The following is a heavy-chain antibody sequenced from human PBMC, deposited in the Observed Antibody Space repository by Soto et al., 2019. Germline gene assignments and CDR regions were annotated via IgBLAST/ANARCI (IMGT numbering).Heavy chain of an antibody. CDR3: ARVWELLGSHSDDYYGMDV. D-gene: IGHD1-26*01. CDR2: ISYEGSNK. J-gene: IGHJ6*02. CDR1: GFPFSRYA. Sequence: TGGSLRLSCAASGFPFSRYAMHWVRQAPGKGLEWVAVISYEGSNKYYADSVKGRFTISRDNSKNTLYLQMNSLRAEDTAVYYCARVWELLGSHSDDYYGMDVWGQGTTVTVSS. V-gene: IGHV3-30-3*01.